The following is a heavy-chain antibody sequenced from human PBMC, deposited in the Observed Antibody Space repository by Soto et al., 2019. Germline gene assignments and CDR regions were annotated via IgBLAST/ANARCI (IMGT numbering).Heavy chain of an antibody. V-gene: IGHV3-23*01. D-gene: IGHD1-26*01. Sequence: WGSLRLSLAASGFTFSSYAMSWLRPAPVKGLEWVSAISGSGGSTYYADSVKGRFTISRDNSKNTLYLQMNSLRAEDTAVYYCVIGLPPRATAVACTTDYWGERTLV. CDR3: VIGLPPRATAVACTTDY. CDR2: ISGSGGST. J-gene: IGHJ4*02. CDR1: GFTFSSYA.